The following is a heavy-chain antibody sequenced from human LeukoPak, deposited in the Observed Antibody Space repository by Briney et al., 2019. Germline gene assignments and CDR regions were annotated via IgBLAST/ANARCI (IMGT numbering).Heavy chain of an antibody. D-gene: IGHD1-7*01. CDR1: GFTFNNFA. J-gene: IGHJ4*02. CDR3: ARGQHNWNYVCDY. V-gene: IGHV3-9*01. CDR2: ISWNSGSI. Sequence: PGGSLRLSCAASGFTFNNFAMHWVRQTPGKGLEWVSGISWNSGSIGYADSVKGRFTISRGNSKNTLYLQMNSLRAEDTAVYYCARGQHNWNYVCDYWGQGTLVTVSS.